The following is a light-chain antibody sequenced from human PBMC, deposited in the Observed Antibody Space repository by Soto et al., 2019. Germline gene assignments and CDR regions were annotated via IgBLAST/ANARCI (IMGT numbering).Light chain of an antibody. CDR2: EVT. J-gene: IGLJ3*02. CDR3: SSYAASSTLL. Sequence: QSALTQPASVSGSPGQSITISCTGTSSDVGGYDYVSWYQQHPGKVPKLMIYEVTNRHSGISNRFSGSKSGNTASLTISGLQTEDEADYYCSSYAASSTLLFGGGTKLTVL. CDR1: SSDVGGYDY. V-gene: IGLV2-14*01.